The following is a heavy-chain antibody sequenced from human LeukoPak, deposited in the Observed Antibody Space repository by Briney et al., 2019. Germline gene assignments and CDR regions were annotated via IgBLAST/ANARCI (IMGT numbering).Heavy chain of an antibody. J-gene: IGHJ4*02. CDR2: IYNSGST. Sequence: SETLSLTCTVSGGSISSYYWSWIRQPAGKGLEWIGHIYNSGSTNYNPSLKGRVTMSVATSKNQFSLHLSSVTAADTAVYYCTRRAFLVTAPGLYYFDYWGQGTLVAVSS. CDR3: TRRAFLVTAPGLYYFDY. D-gene: IGHD6-13*01. V-gene: IGHV4-4*07. CDR1: GGSISSYY.